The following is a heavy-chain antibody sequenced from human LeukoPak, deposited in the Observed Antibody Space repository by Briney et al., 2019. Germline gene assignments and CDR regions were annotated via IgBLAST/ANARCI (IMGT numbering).Heavy chain of an antibody. CDR2: ISSSGSAI. J-gene: IGHJ4*02. CDR3: ARGPFWSGYYDD. V-gene: IGHV3-11*01. Sequence: GGSLRLSCAASGFTFSDYYMSWIRQAPGQGLEWVSYISSSGSAIYYTDSVKGRFTISRDNAKNSLYLQMNSLRAENTAVYYCARGPFWSGYYDDWGQGTLVTVSS. CDR1: GFTFSDYY. D-gene: IGHD3-3*01.